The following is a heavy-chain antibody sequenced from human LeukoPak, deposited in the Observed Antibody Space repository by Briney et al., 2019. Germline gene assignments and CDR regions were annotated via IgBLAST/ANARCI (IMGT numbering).Heavy chain of an antibody. CDR1: GFTFSSYS. D-gene: IGHD3-9*01. Sequence: GGSLRLSCAASGFTFSSYSMNWVRQAPGKGLEWVSYISSSSSTIYYADSVKGRFTISRDNAKNSLYLQMNSLRAEDTAVYYCAKDPRTFTICYGMDVWGQGTTVTVSS. CDR2: ISSSSSTI. J-gene: IGHJ6*02. V-gene: IGHV3-48*01. CDR3: AKDPRTFTICYGMDV.